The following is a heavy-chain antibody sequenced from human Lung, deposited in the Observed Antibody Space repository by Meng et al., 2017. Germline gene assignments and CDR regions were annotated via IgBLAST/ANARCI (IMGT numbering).Heavy chain of an antibody. V-gene: IGHV3-23*04. Sequence: LVGAGGGWLRPGVSLTLSCAASGFSFSSYAMSWGRHASGKGLAWVSALSGGGFTTYYADSVKGRFAISRHNSKNTLYLQMNSLRAEDTALYYCAKYSYGLGDYLDYWGQGALVTVSS. J-gene: IGHJ4*02. CDR1: GFSFSSYA. CDR2: LSGGGFTT. D-gene: IGHD3-10*01. CDR3: AKYSYGLGDYLDY.